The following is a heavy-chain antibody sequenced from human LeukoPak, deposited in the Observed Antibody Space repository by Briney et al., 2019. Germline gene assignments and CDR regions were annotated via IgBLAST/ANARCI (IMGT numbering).Heavy chain of an antibody. J-gene: IGHJ4*02. CDR2: IYPADSDT. V-gene: IGHV5-51*01. D-gene: IGHD6-13*01. CDR1: GYSFTTYW. CDR3: ARHKSSSSWYHVFDY. Sequence: GESLKISCKGYGYSFTTYWIGWVRQMPGKGLEWMGIIYPADSDTKYSPSFQGQGTISVDKSITTAYLQWSSLKASDTAMYYCARHKSSSSWYHVFDYWGQGTLVTVSS.